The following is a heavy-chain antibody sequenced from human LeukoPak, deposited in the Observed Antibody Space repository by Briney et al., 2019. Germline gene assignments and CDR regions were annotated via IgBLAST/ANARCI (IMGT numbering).Heavy chain of an antibody. V-gene: IGHV3-30*04. CDR2: MSYDGSNK. CDR3: ACGDDY. Sequence: GRSLRLSCVTSGFTFLDFAVHWVRQAPGKGLEWVAVMSYDGSNKYYADSVKGRFTISRDNSKNTLYLQMNSLRSEDTAVYYCACGDDYWGQGTLVTVSS. CDR1: GFTFLDFA. J-gene: IGHJ4*02. D-gene: IGHD3-10*01.